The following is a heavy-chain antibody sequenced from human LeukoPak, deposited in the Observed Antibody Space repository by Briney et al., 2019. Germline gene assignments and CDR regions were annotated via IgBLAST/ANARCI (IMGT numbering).Heavy chain of an antibody. V-gene: IGHV3-23*01. J-gene: IGHJ4*02. D-gene: IGHD5-12*01. Sequence: PGGSLRLSGAASGFTFRSYAVSWVRHAPGKGLECISGFSGRGGSTYYADSVKGRFTISRDNSKNTLYLQMNSLRAEDTAVYYCAKAGAYSGYGDYWGQGTLVTVSS. CDR2: FSGRGGST. CDR3: AKAGAYSGYGDY. CDR1: GFTFRSYA.